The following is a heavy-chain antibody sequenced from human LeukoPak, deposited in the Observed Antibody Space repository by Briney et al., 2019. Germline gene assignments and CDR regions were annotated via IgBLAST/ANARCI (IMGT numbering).Heavy chain of an antibody. Sequence: ASVKVSCKASGYTLTSYAMHWVRQAPGQRLEWMGWINAGNGNTKYSQKFQDRVTITRDTSASTAYMELSSLRSDDTAVYYCARGPLYCSDTSCYSNWFDPWGQGTLVTVSS. CDR3: ARGPLYCSDTSCYSNWFDP. V-gene: IGHV1-3*01. D-gene: IGHD2-2*02. J-gene: IGHJ5*02. CDR2: INAGNGNT. CDR1: GYTLTSYA.